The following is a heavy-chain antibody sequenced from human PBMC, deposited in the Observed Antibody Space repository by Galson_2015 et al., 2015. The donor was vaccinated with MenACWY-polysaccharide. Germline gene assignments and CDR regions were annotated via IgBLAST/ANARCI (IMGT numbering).Heavy chain of an antibody. Sequence: SLRLSCATSGFTFSSYGMHWVRQAPGKGLEWVALISYDGSKKYYADSVKGRVTISRDNSKNTLYLEMYSLRVEDTAVYYCARDSLKGEIPAAVSSPWGKGTLVTVSS. V-gene: IGHV3-30*03. CDR1: GFTFSSYG. CDR3: ARDSLKGEIPAAVSSP. J-gene: IGHJ5*02. D-gene: IGHD2-2*01. CDR2: ISYDGSKK.